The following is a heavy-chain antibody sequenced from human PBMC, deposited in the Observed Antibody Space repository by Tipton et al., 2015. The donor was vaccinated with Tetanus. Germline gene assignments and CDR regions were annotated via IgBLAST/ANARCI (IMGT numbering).Heavy chain of an antibody. V-gene: IGHV1-69*01. CDR1: GGTFSSYA. J-gene: IGHJ4*02. Sequence: QLGQSGAEVKKPGSSVKVSCKASGGTFSSYAISWERQAPGQGLEWMGGIIPIFGTANYAQKFQGRVTITADESTSTAYMVLSSLRSEDTAVYYCARGSCSGGSCYPALDYWGQGTLVTVSS. CDR2: IIPIFGTA. D-gene: IGHD2-15*01. CDR3: ARGSCSGGSCYPALDY.